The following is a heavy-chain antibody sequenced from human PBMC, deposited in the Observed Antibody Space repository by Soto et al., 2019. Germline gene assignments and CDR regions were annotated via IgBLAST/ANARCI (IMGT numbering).Heavy chain of an antibody. V-gene: IGHV3-30-3*01. Sequence: SLRLSCTASGFMFSAYAMLWVRQAPGKGLEWVAAMSYDGTNTYYADSLKGRFTISRDNSKNTLFLQMSSLTADDSAVYYCARDPSPYTSGWYGIDFWGLGTPVTVSS. CDR1: GFMFSAYA. CDR2: MSYDGTNT. D-gene: IGHD6-19*01. J-gene: IGHJ4*01. CDR3: ARDPSPYTSGWYGIDF.